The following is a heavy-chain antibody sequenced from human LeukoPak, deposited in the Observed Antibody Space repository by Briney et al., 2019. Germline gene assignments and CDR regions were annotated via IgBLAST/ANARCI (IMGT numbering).Heavy chain of an antibody. CDR1: GFTVSRNY. D-gene: IGHD3-22*01. J-gene: IGHJ3*02. Sequence: PGRSLRLSCAASGFTVSRNYMSWVRQVPGKGLEWVSVIYTGGSTYYADSVEGRFTISRDNSKNTVYLQINSPRTEDTAIYYCARDRSLSGTRDAFDIWGQGTMVTVSS. CDR3: ARDRSLSGTRDAFDI. V-gene: IGHV3-66*02. CDR2: IYTGGST.